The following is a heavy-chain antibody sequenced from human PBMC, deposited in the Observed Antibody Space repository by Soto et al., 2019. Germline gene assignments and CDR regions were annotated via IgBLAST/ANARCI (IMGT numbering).Heavy chain of an antibody. CDR1: GGSIRSYY. CDR3: ARAQYYYDSCGIHDAFDI. CDR2: IYTSGST. Sequence: SETLSITCTVSGGSIRSYYWSWIRQPAGKGLEWIGRIYTSGSTNYNPSLKSRVTMSVDTSKNQFSLKLSSVTAADTAVYYCARAQYYYDSCGIHDAFDIWGLGTMVTVSS. D-gene: IGHD3-22*01. V-gene: IGHV4-4*07. J-gene: IGHJ3*02.